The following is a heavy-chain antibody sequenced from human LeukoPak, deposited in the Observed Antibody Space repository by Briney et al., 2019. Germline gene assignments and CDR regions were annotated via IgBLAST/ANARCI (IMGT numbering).Heavy chain of an antibody. D-gene: IGHD2-21*01. Sequence: ASVKVSCKASGYTFTGYYMHWVRQAPGQGLEWMGWINPNSGGTNYAQKLQGRITMTTDTSTSTAYMELRSLGSDDTAVYYCARGPAVIAIRTDLAFDYWGQGTLVTVSS. J-gene: IGHJ4*02. V-gene: IGHV1-2*02. CDR2: INPNSGGT. CDR3: ARGPAVIAIRTDLAFDY. CDR1: GYTFTGYY.